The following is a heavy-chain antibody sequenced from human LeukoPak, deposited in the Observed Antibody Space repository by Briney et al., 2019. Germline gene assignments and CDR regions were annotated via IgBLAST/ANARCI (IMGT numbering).Heavy chain of an antibody. V-gene: IGHV3-30*18. CDR2: ISYDGSNK. Sequence: PGRSLRLSCAAAGFTFSSYGMHWVRQAPGKGLEWVAVISYDGSNKYYADSVKGRFTISRDNSKNTLYLQMNSLRAEDTAVYYCAKDRRWLQLGDYWGQGTLVTVSS. CDR1: GFTFSSYG. CDR3: AKDRRWLQLGDY. J-gene: IGHJ4*02. D-gene: IGHD5-24*01.